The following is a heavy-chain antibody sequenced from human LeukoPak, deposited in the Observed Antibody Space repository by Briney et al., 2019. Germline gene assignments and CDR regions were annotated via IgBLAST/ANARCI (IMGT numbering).Heavy chain of an antibody. CDR2: IYYSGST. Sequence: SETLSLTCTVSGGSISSSDYYWGWLRQPPGKGLEWIGSIYYSGSTYYNPSLKSRVTISVDTSKNQFSLKLSSVTAADTAVYYCASSYDFWSGYYFDPWGQGTLVTVSS. J-gene: IGHJ5*02. D-gene: IGHD3-3*01. CDR1: GGSISSSDYY. CDR3: ASSYDFWSGYYFDP. V-gene: IGHV4-39*07.